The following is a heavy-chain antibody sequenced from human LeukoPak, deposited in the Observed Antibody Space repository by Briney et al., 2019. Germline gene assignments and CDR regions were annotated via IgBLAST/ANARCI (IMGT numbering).Heavy chain of an antibody. V-gene: IGHV4-39*01. D-gene: IGHD4-17*01. CDR3: ARVGDYALKD. J-gene: IGHJ4*02. CDR1: GGSISSSSYY. Sequence: SETLSLTCTVSGGSISSSSYYWGWIRLPPGKGLEWIGSIYYSGSTYYNPSLKSRVTISVDTSKNQFSLKLSSVTAADTAVYYCARVGDYALKDWGQGTLVTVSS. CDR2: IYYSGST.